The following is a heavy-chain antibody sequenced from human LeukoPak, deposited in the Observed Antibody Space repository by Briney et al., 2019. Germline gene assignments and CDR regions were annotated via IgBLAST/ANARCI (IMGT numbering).Heavy chain of an antibody. V-gene: IGHV4-4*07. CDR3: ARENSGSYREFDC. Sequence: SETLSLTCTVSGGSISSYYWSWIRQPAGKGLKWIGRIYTSGSTNYNASLKSRVSMSVDTSKNQFSLKLSSVTAADTAVFYCARENSGSYREFDCWGQGTLVTVSS. J-gene: IGHJ4*02. CDR2: IYTSGST. CDR1: GGSISSYY. D-gene: IGHD1-26*01.